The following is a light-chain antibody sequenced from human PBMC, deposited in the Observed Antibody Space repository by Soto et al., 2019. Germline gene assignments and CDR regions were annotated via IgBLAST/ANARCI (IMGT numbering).Light chain of an antibody. CDR2: NVR. Sequence: QSALTQPASVSGSPGQSITISCTGTSSDVGGYDYVSWYQQYAGKAPKLTIYNVRNRPSGVSNPFSGSKSGNTASLTISGLQPEDEADYFCSSYTNSGTVLFGGGTKLTVL. J-gene: IGLJ2*01. CDR3: SSYTNSGTVL. V-gene: IGLV2-14*01. CDR1: SSDVGGYDY.